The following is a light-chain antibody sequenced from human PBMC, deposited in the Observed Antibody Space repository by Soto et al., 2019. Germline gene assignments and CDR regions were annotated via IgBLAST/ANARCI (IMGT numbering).Light chain of an antibody. J-gene: IGLJ1*01. V-gene: IGLV2-14*01. CDR3: SSYTSSSTLV. Sequence: QSVLIQPASVSGSPGQAITISGTGTSSDVGGYNYGSWYQQHPGKAPKLMIYEVSNRPSGVSNRFSGPKSGNTASLTISGRQAEDEAEYYCSSYTSSSTLVFGTGAKLTV. CDR2: EVS. CDR1: SSDVGGYNY.